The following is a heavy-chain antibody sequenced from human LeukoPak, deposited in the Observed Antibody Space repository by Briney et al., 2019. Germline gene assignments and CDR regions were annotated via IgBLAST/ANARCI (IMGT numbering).Heavy chain of an antibody. CDR1: GYSISSGYY. CDR2: IYHSGST. V-gene: IGHV4-38-2*01. J-gene: IGHJ4*02. D-gene: IGHD2-2*01. Sequence: SETLSLTCAVSGYSISSGYYWGWIRQPPGKGLEWIGSIYHSGSTYYNPSLKSRVTISVDTSKNQFSLKLSSVTAADTAVYYCARVWGSSTSRYGGDWGQGTLVTVSS. CDR3: ARVWGSSTSRYGGD.